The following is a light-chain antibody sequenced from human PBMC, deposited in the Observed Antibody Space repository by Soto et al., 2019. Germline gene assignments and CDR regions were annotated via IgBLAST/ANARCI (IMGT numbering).Light chain of an antibody. Sequence: EIVLTQSPGTLSLSPGERATLCCRSSQSVSSYLAWYQQKPGQAPRLLIYDASNRATGIPARFSGSGSGTDFTLTISSLEPEDFAVYYCQQRSNWPPITFGQGTRLETK. J-gene: IGKJ5*01. CDR1: QSVSSY. V-gene: IGKV3-11*01. CDR3: QQRSNWPPIT. CDR2: DAS.